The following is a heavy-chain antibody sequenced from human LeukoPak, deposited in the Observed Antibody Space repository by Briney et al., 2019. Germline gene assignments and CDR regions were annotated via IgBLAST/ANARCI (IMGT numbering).Heavy chain of an antibody. J-gene: IGHJ6*03. V-gene: IGHV1-18*01. CDR2: ISAYNGNT. CDR1: GYTFTSYG. D-gene: IGHD3-3*01. CDR3: ARGDDFWSGYYPRSYYYYYMDV. Sequence: ASVKVSCKASGYTFTSYGISWVRQAPGQGLEWMGWISAYNGNTNYAQKLQGSVTMTTDTSTSTAYMGMRSLRSDDTAVYYCARGDDFWSGYYPRSYYYYYMDVWGKGTTVTVSS.